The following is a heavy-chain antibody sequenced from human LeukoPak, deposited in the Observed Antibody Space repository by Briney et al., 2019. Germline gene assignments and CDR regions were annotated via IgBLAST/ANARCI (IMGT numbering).Heavy chain of an antibody. CDR2: INPSGGST. J-gene: IGHJ4*02. Sequence: GASVKVSCKASGYTFTSYYMHWVRQAPGQGLEWMGIINPSGGSTSYAQKFQGRVTMTRDTSTSTAYMELRSLRSDDTAVYYCARKRGFLEWFLDYWGQGTLVTVSS. CDR3: ARKRGFLEWFLDY. D-gene: IGHD3-3*01. CDR1: GYTFTSYY. V-gene: IGHV1-46*01.